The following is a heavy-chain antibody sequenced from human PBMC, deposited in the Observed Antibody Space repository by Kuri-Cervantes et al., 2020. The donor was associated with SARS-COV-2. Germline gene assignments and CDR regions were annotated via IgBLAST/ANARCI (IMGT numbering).Heavy chain of an antibody. V-gene: IGHV3-48*01. CDR3: ASGLTRDY. J-gene: IGHJ4*02. D-gene: IGHD3/OR15-3a*01. CDR2: ITSRSSTI. Sequence: GESLKISCVVSGFDFGNYVMNWVRQAPGKGLEWISYITSRSSTIYYADSVKGRFTISRDNAKNSLYLQMNSLRAEDTAVYYCASGLTRDYWGQGTLVTVSS. CDR1: GFDFGNYV.